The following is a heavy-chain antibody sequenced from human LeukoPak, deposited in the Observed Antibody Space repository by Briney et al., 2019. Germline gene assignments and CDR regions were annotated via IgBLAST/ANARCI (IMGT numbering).Heavy chain of an antibody. D-gene: IGHD4-11*01. J-gene: IGHJ4*02. CDR2: ISGSSNDA. Sequence: GGSLRLSCAASGFTFSDYYTTWIRQAPGKGLEYVSYISGSSNDATYADSVKGRFTISRDNAKNSLYLQMNSLRAEDTAVYYCVRVARLVDYWGQGTRVTVSS. V-gene: IGHV3-11*06. CDR3: VRVARLVDY. CDR1: GFTFSDYY.